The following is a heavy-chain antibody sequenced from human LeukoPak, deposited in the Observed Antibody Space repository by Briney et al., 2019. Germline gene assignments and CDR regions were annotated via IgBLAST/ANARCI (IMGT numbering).Heavy chain of an antibody. Sequence: SETLSLTCSVSGASISSQYWTWIRQPPGKGLEWIGYIYNSGSTNYNPSLKSRVTMSIDTSKNQFSLRLTSVTAADTAVYYCARRRIDSMYNWFDPWGQGTLVIISS. CDR3: ARRRIDSMYNWFDP. CDR1: GASISSQY. D-gene: IGHD2-21*01. J-gene: IGHJ5*02. V-gene: IGHV4-59*11. CDR2: IYNSGST.